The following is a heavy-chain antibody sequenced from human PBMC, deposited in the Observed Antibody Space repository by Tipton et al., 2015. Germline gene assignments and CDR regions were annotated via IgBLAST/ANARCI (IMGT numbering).Heavy chain of an antibody. J-gene: IGHJ6*02. CDR1: GGSISSSSYY. CDR2: VYDSGGI. V-gene: IGHV4-39*02. D-gene: IGHD3-22*01. Sequence: TLSLTCTVSGGSISSSSYYWGWIRQPPGKGLEWIGNVYDSGGIFYNPSLESRVAISVDTSGNQFSLNLKSVTAADTAVYYCAKDELTIIIVDGMDVWGQGTTVTVSS. CDR3: AKDELTIIIVDGMDV.